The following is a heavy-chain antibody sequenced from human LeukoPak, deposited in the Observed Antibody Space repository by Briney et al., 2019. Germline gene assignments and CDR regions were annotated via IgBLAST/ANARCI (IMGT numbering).Heavy chain of an antibody. Sequence: SETLSLTCTASGGSISSYYWGWIRQPPGKGLEWIGTIYYSGSTYYNPSLKSRVTISVDTSKNQFSLKLSSVTAADTAVYYCARQGDYCSTTSCYDYWGQGILVTVSS. V-gene: IGHV4-59*04. CDR3: ARQGDYCSTTSCYDY. CDR2: IYYSGST. J-gene: IGHJ4*02. CDR1: GGSISSYY. D-gene: IGHD2-2*01.